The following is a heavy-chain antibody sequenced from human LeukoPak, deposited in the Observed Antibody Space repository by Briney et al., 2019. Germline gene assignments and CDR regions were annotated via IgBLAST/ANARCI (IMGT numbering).Heavy chain of an antibody. CDR2: ISYDGSNK. V-gene: IGHV3-30-3*01. CDR3: ARGSLPYYDILTGYLDYFDY. J-gene: IGHJ4*02. CDR1: GFTVSSDD. D-gene: IGHD3-9*01. Sequence: GGSLRLSCAASGFTVSSDDMSWVRQAPGKGLEWVAVISYDGSNKYYADSVKGRFTISRDNSKNTLYLQMNSLRAEDTAVYYCARGSLPYYDILTGYLDYFDYWGQGTLVTVSS.